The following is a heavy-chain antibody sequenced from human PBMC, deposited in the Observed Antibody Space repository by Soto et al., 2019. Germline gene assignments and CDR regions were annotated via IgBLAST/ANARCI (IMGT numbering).Heavy chain of an antibody. CDR1: GFTFDHYT. V-gene: IGHV3-64D*06. D-gene: IGHD2-8*02. J-gene: IGHJ4*02. CDR2: INVNATDI. CDR3: VKEMGPCCYWSYYFAY. Sequence: GGSLRLSCSVSGFTFDHYTIHWVRQAAGRGLEFVSAINVNATDIHYADSVKGRFSISRDNSKNTVYLQMNSLIYEDTAMYYCVKEMGPCCYWSYYFAYWGQGT.